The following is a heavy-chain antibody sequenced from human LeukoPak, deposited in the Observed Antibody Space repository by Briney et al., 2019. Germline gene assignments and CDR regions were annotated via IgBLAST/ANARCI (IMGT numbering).Heavy chain of an antibody. V-gene: IGHV3-74*01. CDR2: INSDGSST. Sequence: GGSLRLSCAASGFTFSSYWLHWVRQAPGKGLVWVSRINSDGSSTSYADSVKGRFTISRDNAKNTLYLQMNSLRAEDTTVYYCARDRIPTVTTWTDIWGQGTMVTVSS. D-gene: IGHD4-17*01. CDR3: ARDRIPTVTTWTDI. CDR1: GFTFSSYW. J-gene: IGHJ3*02.